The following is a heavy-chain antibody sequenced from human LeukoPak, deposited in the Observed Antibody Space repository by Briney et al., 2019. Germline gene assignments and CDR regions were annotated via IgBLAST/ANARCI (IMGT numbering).Heavy chain of an antibody. CDR2: ISSSGSTI. V-gene: IGHV3-48*03. Sequence: GGSLRLSCAASGFTFSSYEMNWVRQAPGEGLEWVSYISSSGSTIYYADSVKGRFTISRDNAKNSLYLQMNSLRAEDTAVYYCARLNTYYYGSGSNNYYYYYMDVWGKGTTVTISS. CDR1: GFTFSSYE. J-gene: IGHJ6*03. D-gene: IGHD3-10*01. CDR3: ARLNTYYYGSGSNNYYYYYMDV.